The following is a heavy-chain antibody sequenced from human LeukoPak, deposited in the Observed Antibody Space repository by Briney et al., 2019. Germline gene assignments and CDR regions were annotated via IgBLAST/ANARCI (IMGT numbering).Heavy chain of an antibody. Sequence: SETLSLTCTVSGGSISSYYWSWLRQPPGKGLEWIGYIYYSGSTNYNPSLKSRVTISVDKSKNQFSMKLSSVTAADTAVYYCARYKAVRILGSESTDDQTYYYCYGMDVWGQGTTVTVSS. J-gene: IGHJ6*02. CDR1: GGSISSYY. CDR3: ARYKAVRILGSESTDDQTYYYCYGMDV. D-gene: IGHD3-10*01. V-gene: IGHV4-59*08. CDR2: IYYSGST.